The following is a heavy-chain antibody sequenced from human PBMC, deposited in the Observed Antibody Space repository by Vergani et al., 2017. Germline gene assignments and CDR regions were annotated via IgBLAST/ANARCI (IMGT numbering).Heavy chain of an antibody. J-gene: IGHJ4*02. D-gene: IGHD6-19*01. V-gene: IGHV3-30-3*01. CDR1: GFTFSSYA. Sequence: QVQLAESGGGVVQPGRSLRLSCAASGFTFSSYAMHWVRQAPGKGLEWVAVISYDGSNKYYADSVKGRFTISRDNSKSTLFLQMNRLRPEDTAVYYCARPYSSGWYVDLGDFDYWGQGTLVTVSS. CDR2: ISYDGSNK. CDR3: ARPYSSGWYVDLGDFDY.